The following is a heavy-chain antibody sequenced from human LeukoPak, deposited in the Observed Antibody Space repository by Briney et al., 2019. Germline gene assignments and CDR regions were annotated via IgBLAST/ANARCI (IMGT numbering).Heavy chain of an antibody. CDR1: GGSFSGYY. CDR2: INHSGST. Sequence: PSETLSLTCAVYGGSFSGYYWSWIRQPPGKGPEWIGEINHSGSTNYNPSLKSRVTISVDTSKNQFSLKLSSVTAADTAVYYCARGLWSGYDLGYWGQGTLVTVSS. V-gene: IGHV4-34*01. CDR3: ARGLWSGYDLGY. D-gene: IGHD5-12*01. J-gene: IGHJ4*02.